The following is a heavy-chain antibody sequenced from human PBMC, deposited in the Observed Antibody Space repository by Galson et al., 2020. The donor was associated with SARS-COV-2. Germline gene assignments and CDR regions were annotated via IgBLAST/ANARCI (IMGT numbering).Heavy chain of an antibody. CDR1: GFTFSTYD. CDR3: ARGLRSYNWNSDGAFDI. Sequence: TGGSLRLSCAASGFTFSTYDMNWVRQAPGKGLEWVSYISTSGSNIYYADSVKGRFTISRDNAKNSMYLQMNSLRAKDTALYYCARGLRSYNWNSDGAFDIWGQGTMVTVSS. J-gene: IGHJ3*02. D-gene: IGHD1-7*01. CDR2: ISTSGSNI. V-gene: IGHV3-48*03.